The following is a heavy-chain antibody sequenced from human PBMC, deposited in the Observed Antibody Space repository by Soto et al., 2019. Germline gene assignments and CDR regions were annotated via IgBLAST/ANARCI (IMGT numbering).Heavy chain of an antibody. V-gene: IGHV4-39*01. D-gene: IGHD3-16*01. Sequence: SETLSLTCTVSGGSISSSSYYWGWIRQPPGKGLEWIGSIYYSGSTYYNPSLKSRITISVDTSKNQFSLKLSSVTAADTAVYYCARHEYYDYVWGSYGLADYYFDYWGQGTLVTVSS. CDR2: IYYSGST. CDR3: ARHEYYDYVWGSYGLADYYFDY. J-gene: IGHJ4*02. CDR1: GGSISSSSYY.